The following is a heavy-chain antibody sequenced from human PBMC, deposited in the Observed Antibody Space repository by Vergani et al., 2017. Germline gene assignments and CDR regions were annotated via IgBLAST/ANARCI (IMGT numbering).Heavy chain of an antibody. CDR1: GFTFNHYA. J-gene: IGHJ6*02. D-gene: IGHD5-12*01. CDR2: ISGSGGST. CDR3: AKANPRNSXYDYLYYYHAMDV. Sequence: EVQLLESGGDLVQPAGSLRLSCAASGFTFNHYAMNWVRQAPGKGLEWVSGISGSGGSTYYAGSVKGRFTISRDSSKNTLYLQMNSLSAGDTAVYYCAKANPRNSXYDYLYYYHAMDVWGQGTTVTVSS. V-gene: IGHV3-23*01.